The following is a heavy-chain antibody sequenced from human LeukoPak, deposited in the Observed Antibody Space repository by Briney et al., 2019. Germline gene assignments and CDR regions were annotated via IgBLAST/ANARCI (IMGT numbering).Heavy chain of an antibody. D-gene: IGHD3-10*01. V-gene: IGHV4-4*07. CDR1: GGSISSYY. Sequence: PSETLSLTCTVSGGSISSYYWSWIRQPAGKGLEWIGRIYTSGSTNYNPSLKSRVTISVDKSKNQFSLKLSSVTAADTAVYYCARSMVRGVIRWAYYMDVWGKGTTVTVSS. J-gene: IGHJ6*03. CDR3: ARSMVRGVIRWAYYMDV. CDR2: IYTSGST.